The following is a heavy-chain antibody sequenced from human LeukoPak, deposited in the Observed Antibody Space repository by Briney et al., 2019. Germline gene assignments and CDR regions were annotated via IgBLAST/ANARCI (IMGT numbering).Heavy chain of an antibody. CDR3: ARDRVFGVVFGRFDP. Sequence: ASVKVSCKASGYTFTGYYLHCVRQAPGQGLEWMGWINPNSGGTSYAQKFQGRVSMTRDTSISTVYMELSGLRSDDTAIYYCARDRVFGVVFGRFDPWGQGTLVTVST. CDR1: GYTFTGYY. V-gene: IGHV1-2*02. J-gene: IGHJ5*02. CDR2: INPNSGGT. D-gene: IGHD3-3*01.